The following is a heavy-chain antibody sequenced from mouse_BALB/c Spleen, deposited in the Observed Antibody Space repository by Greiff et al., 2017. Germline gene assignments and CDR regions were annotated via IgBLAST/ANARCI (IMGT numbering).Heavy chain of an antibody. Sequence: DVKLVESGGGLVKPGGSLKLSCAASGFTFSSYAMSWVRQTPEKRLEWVASISSGGSTYYPDSVKGRFTISRDNARNILYLQMSSLRSEDTAMYYCARGGYSDYFDYWGQGTTLTVSS. CDR2: ISSGGST. D-gene: IGHD2-3*01. CDR3: ARGGYSDYFDY. V-gene: IGHV5-6-5*01. CDR1: GFTFSSYA. J-gene: IGHJ2*01.